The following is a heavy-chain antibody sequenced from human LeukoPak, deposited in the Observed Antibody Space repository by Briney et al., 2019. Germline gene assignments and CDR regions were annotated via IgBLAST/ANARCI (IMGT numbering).Heavy chain of an antibody. CDR3: ARTLPSGTSDY. CDR2: IYYSGTT. J-gene: IGHJ4*02. V-gene: IGHV4-59*01. CDR1: GGSIGSYY. Sequence: PSETLSLTCTVSGGSIGSYYWSWIRQPPGKGLEWIAYIYYSGTTNYNPSLKSRVTISVDTVRNQFSLKLSSVTAADTAVYYCARTLPSGTSDYWGQGTLVTVSS. D-gene: IGHD3-10*01.